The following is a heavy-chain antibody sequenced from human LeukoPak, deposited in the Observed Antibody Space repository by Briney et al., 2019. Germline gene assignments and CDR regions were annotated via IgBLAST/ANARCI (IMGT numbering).Heavy chain of an antibody. CDR1: GFTFSSSA. J-gene: IGHJ4*02. Sequence: TGGSLRLSCAASGFTFSSSAMSWVRQAPGKGLEWVSAISGSGGSTYYADSVKGRFTISRDNSKNTLYLQMNSLRAEDTAVYYCAKLYLGRGYSYGYFDYWGQGTLVTVSS. D-gene: IGHD5-18*01. CDR3: AKLYLGRGYSYGYFDY. CDR2: ISGSGGST. V-gene: IGHV3-23*01.